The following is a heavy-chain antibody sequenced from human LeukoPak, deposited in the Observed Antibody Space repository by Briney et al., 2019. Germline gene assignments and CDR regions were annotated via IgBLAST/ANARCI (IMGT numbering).Heavy chain of an antibody. V-gene: IGHV4-39*01. Sequence: SETLSLTCTVSGGSISSSSYYWGWIRQPPGKGLEWIGSIYYSGSTYYNPSLKSRVTISVDTSKNQFSLKLSSVTAADTAVYYCARGNLDYDFWSGPDDYWGQGTLVTVSS. J-gene: IGHJ4*02. CDR1: GGSISSSSYY. CDR2: IYYSGST. CDR3: ARGNLDYDFWSGPDDY. D-gene: IGHD3-3*01.